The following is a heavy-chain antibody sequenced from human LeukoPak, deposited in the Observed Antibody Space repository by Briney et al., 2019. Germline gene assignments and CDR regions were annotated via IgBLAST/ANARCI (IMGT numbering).Heavy chain of an antibody. CDR1: GFTFSSYE. D-gene: IGHD3-9*01. V-gene: IGHV3-48*03. CDR3: ARQDLRYFDWWPPDIDY. Sequence: GGSLRLSCAASGFTFSSYEMNWVRQAPGKGLEWVSYISSSGSTIYYADSVKGRFTISRDNAKNSLYLQMNSLRAEDTAVYYCARQDLRYFDWWPPDIDYWGQGTLVTVSS. J-gene: IGHJ4*02. CDR2: ISSSGSTI.